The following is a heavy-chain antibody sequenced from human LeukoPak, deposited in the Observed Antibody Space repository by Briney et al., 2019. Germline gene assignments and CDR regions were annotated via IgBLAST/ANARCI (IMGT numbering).Heavy chain of an antibody. Sequence: SETLSLTCTVSGGSISSGGYYWSWIRQHPGKGLEWIGYIYYSGSTYYNPSLKGRVTISVDTSKNQFSLKLSSVTAADTAVYYCARGTSITIFGINWFDPWGQGTLVTVSS. D-gene: IGHD3-3*01. CDR1: GGSISSGGYY. CDR3: ARGTSITIFGINWFDP. J-gene: IGHJ5*02. V-gene: IGHV4-31*03. CDR2: IYYSGST.